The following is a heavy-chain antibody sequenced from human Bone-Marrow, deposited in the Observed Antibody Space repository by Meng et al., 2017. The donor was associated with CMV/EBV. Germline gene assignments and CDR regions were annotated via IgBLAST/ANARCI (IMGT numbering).Heavy chain of an antibody. CDR3: AKDAPRSSGWFYFDY. CDR1: GFTFSSYA. V-gene: IGHV3-23*01. D-gene: IGHD6-19*01. J-gene: IGHJ4*02. Sequence: GESLKISCAASGFTFSSYAMSWVRQAPGKGLEWVSAISASGATTYSADSVKGRFTISRDNSRNTLYLQMNSLSAEDTAVYYCAKDAPRSSGWFYFDYWGQGPLVTVSS. CDR2: ISASGATT.